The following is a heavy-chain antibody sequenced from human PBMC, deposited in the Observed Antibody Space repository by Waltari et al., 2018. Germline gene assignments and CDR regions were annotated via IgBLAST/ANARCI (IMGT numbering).Heavy chain of an antibody. CDR2: IYHSGST. Sequence: QVQLQESGPGLVKPSETLSLTCAVSGYSISSGYYWGWIRQPPGKGLEWIGSIYHSGSTAYNPSLKIRVTISVDTSKNQFSLKLSSVTAADTAVYYCAAIAARHWYFDLWGQGTLVTVSS. CDR1: GYSISSGYY. D-gene: IGHD6-6*01. CDR3: AAIAARHWYFDL. J-gene: IGHJ2*01. V-gene: IGHV4-38-2*01.